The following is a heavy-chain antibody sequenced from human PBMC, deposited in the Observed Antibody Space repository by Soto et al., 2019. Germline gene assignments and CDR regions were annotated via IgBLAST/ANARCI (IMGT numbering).Heavy chain of an antibody. CDR3: ARGRRGYCSSTSCLPGVVYGMDV. V-gene: IGHV4-39*01. CDR2: IYYTGRT. J-gene: IGHJ6*02. CDR1: GGSISGSSYY. Sequence: KPSETLSLTCTVSGGSISGSSYYWGWIRQPPGKGLEWIGAIYYTGRTYYKPSLKSRVTISVDTSKNQFSLKLSPVTAADTAVYYCARGRRGYCSSTSCLPGVVYGMDVWGQGTTVTVSS. D-gene: IGHD2-2*03.